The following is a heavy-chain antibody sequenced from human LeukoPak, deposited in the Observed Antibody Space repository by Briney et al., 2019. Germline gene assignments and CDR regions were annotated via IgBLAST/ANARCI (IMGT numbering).Heavy chain of an antibody. CDR2: TYYRSKWYT. V-gene: IGHV6-1*01. D-gene: IGHD1-14*01. CDR1: GDSVSGNSAA. CDR3: ASHENLN. J-gene: IGHJ4*02. Sequence: SQTLSLTCAISGDSVSGNSAAWSWIRQSPSRGLEWLGRTYYRSKWYTDYALSVKGRITINPDTSKNQFSLQLNSVTPEDTAVYYCASHENLNWGQGTLVTVSS.